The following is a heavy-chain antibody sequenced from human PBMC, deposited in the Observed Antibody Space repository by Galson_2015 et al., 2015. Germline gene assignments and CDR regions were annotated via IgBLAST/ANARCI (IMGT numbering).Heavy chain of an antibody. CDR1: GFSFSSFT. D-gene: IGHD3-16*02. V-gene: IGHV3-7*03. Sequence: SLRLSCAASGFSFSSFTMSWVRQAPGKGLEWVASMKEDGTDENYVGSVKGRFTISRDNAKNSLYLQMNSLRAEDTAVYYCARESNYDYVWGSYRPREWFDPWGQGTLVTVSS. J-gene: IGHJ5*02. CDR2: MKEDGTDE. CDR3: ARESNYDYVWGSYRPREWFDP.